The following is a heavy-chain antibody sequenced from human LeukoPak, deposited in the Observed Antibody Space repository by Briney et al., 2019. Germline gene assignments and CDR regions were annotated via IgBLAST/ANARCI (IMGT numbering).Heavy chain of an antibody. CDR1: GFTFSDYR. CDR2: ISSSGSTI. V-gene: IGHV3-11*04. D-gene: IGHD1-26*01. Sequence: PGGSLRLSCAASGFTFSDYRMTWVRQAPGKGLEWVSYISSSGSTIYYADSVKGRFTISRDNAKNSLYLQMNSLRAEDTAVYYCARDHGWELLCYFDYWGQGTLVTVSS. J-gene: IGHJ4*02. CDR3: ARDHGWELLCYFDY.